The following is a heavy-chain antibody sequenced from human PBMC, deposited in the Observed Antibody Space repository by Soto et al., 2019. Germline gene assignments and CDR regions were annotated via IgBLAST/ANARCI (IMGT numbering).Heavy chain of an antibody. V-gene: IGHV3-9*01. J-gene: IGHJ4*02. D-gene: IGHD1-26*01. CDR2: ISWSTSSI. CDR3: GKASSSNSWSPIDY. Sequence: GGSLRLSCAASGFTFDDYAMHWVRQIPGKGLQWVSGISWSTSSIGYGASLRGRFLISRDNANNSLYLQMNDLRPEDTALYYCGKASSSNSWSPIDYWGQGTMVTISS. CDR1: GFTFDDYA.